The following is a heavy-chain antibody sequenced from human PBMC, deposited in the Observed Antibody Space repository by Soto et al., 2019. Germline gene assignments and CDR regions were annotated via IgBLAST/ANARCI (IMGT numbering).Heavy chain of an antibody. CDR2: ISSNGGST. D-gene: IGHD3-9*01. J-gene: IGHJ4*02. CDR1: GFTFSSYA. Sequence: GGSLRLSCSASGFTFSSYAMHWVCQAPGKGLEYVSAISSNGGSTYYADSVKGRFTISRDNSKNTLYLQMSSLRAEDTAVYYCVKAWALRYFDWLLDYWGQGTLVTVSS. CDR3: VKAWALRYFDWLLDY. V-gene: IGHV3-64D*06.